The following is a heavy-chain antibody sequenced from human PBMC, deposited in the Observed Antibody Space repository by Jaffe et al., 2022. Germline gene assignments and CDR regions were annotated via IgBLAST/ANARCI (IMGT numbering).Heavy chain of an antibody. CDR1: GFTFSSYS. J-gene: IGHJ4*02. CDR3: AVRDLIGVVNNFDY. D-gene: IGHD3-22*01. CDR2: ISSSSSYI. Sequence: EVQLVESGGGLVKPGGSLRLSCAASGFTFSSYSMNWVRQAPGKGLEWVSSISSSSSYIYYADSVKGRFTISRDNAKNSLYLQMNSLRAEDTAVYYCAVRDLIGVVNNFDYWGQGTLVTVSS. V-gene: IGHV3-21*01.